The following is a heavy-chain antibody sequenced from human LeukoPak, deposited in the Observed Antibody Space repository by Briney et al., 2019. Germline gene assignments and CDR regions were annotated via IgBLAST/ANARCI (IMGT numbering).Heavy chain of an antibody. Sequence: PGRSLRLSCAASGFTFSSYGTHWVRQAPGKGLEWVAVISYDGSNKYYADSVKGRFTISRDNSKNTLYLQMNSLRAEDTAVYYCARVSWEPRAIDYWGQGTLVTVSS. CDR3: ARVSWEPRAIDY. CDR1: GFTFSSYG. D-gene: IGHD1-26*01. CDR2: ISYDGSNK. J-gene: IGHJ4*02. V-gene: IGHV3-30*03.